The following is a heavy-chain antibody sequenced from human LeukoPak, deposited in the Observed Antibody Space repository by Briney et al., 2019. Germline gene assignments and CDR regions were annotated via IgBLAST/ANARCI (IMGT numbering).Heavy chain of an antibody. V-gene: IGHV4-59*01. D-gene: IGHD6-19*01. CDR2: AYYSGSN. J-gene: IGHJ5*02. CDR1: GGYITTYY. CDR3: ATLNIESSSGWFFRS. Sequence: PSETPSLTCHVSGGYITTYYWSWIRQPPGKGLEGIGYAYYSGSNEYNPSLRSRVTMSADASRNQFSLTLSSVTAADTAIYYCATLNIESSSGWFFRSWGQGTLVSVSS.